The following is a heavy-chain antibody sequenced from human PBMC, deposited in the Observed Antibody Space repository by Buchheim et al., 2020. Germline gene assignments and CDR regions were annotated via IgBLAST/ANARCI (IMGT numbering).Heavy chain of an antibody. CDR1: GFTFSPYW. CDR3: ARERYYGSGSPFDY. J-gene: IGHJ4*02. D-gene: IGHD3-10*01. Sequence: EVQLVESGGGLVQPGGSLRLSCAASGFTFSPYWMSWVRQAPGKGLEWVANIKQDGSEKYYVGSVKGRFTISRDKVKNYPYMPMNSLRAEDTAVYYCARERYYGSGSPFDYWGQGTL. CDR2: IKQDGSEK. V-gene: IGHV3-7*03.